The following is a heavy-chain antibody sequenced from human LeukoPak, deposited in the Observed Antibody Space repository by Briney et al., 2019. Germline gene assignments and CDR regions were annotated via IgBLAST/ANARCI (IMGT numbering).Heavy chain of an antibody. CDR1: VYSISSGSY. J-gene: IGHJ4*02. D-gene: IGHD3-10*01. Sequence: SETLALTCAVSVYSISSGSYWGWIRQPPGKGLEWIGTVYHSGSAYYNPSLWGRVTISLDTSKNQFSLKLTSVTAADTAVYYCARGSGSYGSNLDYWGQGTLVTVSS. CDR2: VYHSGSA. V-gene: IGHV4-38-2*01. CDR3: ARGSGSYGSNLDY.